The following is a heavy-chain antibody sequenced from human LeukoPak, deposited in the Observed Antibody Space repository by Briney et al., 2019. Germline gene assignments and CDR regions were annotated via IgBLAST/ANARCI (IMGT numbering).Heavy chain of an antibody. V-gene: IGHV3-30*03. Sequence: GGSLRLSCAASGFTVSSNYMSSVRHAPGKGLEWVAVISYDGSNKYYADSVKGRFTISRDNSKNTLYLQMNSLRAEDTAFYYCARDSGFSGTQRGEYWGQGTLVTVSS. CDR1: GFTVSSNY. D-gene: IGHD3/OR15-3a*01. CDR2: ISYDGSNK. J-gene: IGHJ4*02. CDR3: ARDSGFSGTQRGEY.